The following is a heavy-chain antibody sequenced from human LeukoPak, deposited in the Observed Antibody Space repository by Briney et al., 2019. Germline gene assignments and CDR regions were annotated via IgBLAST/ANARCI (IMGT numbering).Heavy chain of an antibody. Sequence: PGGSLRLSCAASGFTFSSYAMHWVRQAPGKGLEWVAVISYDGSNKYYADSVKGRFTISRDNSKNTLYLQMNSLRAEDTAVYYCASAPWYSSGWYTAGDYWGQGTLVTVSS. V-gene: IGHV3-30*04. CDR1: GFTFSSYA. D-gene: IGHD6-19*01. CDR2: ISYDGSNK. CDR3: ASAPWYSSGWYTAGDY. J-gene: IGHJ4*02.